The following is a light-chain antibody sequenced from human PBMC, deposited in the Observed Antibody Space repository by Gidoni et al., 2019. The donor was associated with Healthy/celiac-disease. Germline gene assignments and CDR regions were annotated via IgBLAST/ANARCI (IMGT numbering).Light chain of an antibody. CDR3: MQALQTPPWT. J-gene: IGKJ1*01. V-gene: IGKV2-28*01. CDR1: QSLLHSKGYNY. CDR2: LGS. Sequence: DMVMTQSPLSLPVTPGEPASISCRSSQSLLHSKGYNYLDWYLQKPGQSPQLLIYLGSNRASGVPDRFSGSGSGTDFTLKISIVEAEDVGVYYCMQALQTPPWTFGQGTKVEIK.